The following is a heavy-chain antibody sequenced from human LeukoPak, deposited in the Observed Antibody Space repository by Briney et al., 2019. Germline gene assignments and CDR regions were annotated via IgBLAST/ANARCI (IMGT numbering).Heavy chain of an antibody. Sequence: GRSLRLSCAASGFTFSSYAMHWVRRAPGKGLEWVAVISYDGSNKYYADSVKGRFTISRDNSKNTLYLQMNSLRAEDTAVYYCARDWGGYGDYSDYWGQGTLVTVSS. CDR2: ISYDGSNK. CDR3: ARDWGGYGDYSDY. J-gene: IGHJ4*02. V-gene: IGHV3-30*04. CDR1: GFTFSSYA. D-gene: IGHD4-17*01.